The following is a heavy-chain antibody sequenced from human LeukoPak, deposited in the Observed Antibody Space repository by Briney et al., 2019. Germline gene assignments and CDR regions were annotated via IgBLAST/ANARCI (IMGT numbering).Heavy chain of an antibody. J-gene: IGHJ4*02. CDR2: ISSSGSTI. V-gene: IGHV3-48*04. CDR1: GFTFSTYS. CDR3: AREAYTVDY. D-gene: IGHD2-2*02. Sequence: GGSLRLSCAASGFTFSTYSINWVRQAPGKGLEWVSYISSSGSTIYYADSVKGRFTISRDNAKNSLYLQMNSLRAEDTAVYYCAREAYTVDYWGQGTLVTVSS.